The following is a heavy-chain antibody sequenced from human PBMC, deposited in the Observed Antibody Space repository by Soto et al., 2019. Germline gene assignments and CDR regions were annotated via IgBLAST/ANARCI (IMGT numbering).Heavy chain of an antibody. D-gene: IGHD2-21*01. CDR2: ISRDGGTK. J-gene: IGHJ4*02. CDR3: ACEVASGY. CDR1: GFTVSTYG. V-gene: IGHV3-30*03. Sequence: QVQLVESGGGVVQPGRSLRLSCAVSGFTVSTYGMHWVRQAPGKWLEWVAVISRDGGTKYYEDSVKGRFTISRDNSRNALFLEMNSLRGDDVAVYYCACEVASGYWGQGTLVTVSS.